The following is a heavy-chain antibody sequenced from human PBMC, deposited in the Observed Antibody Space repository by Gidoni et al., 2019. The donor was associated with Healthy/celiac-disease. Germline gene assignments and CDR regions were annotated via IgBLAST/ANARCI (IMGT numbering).Heavy chain of an antibody. CDR2: INPNSGGT. V-gene: IGHV1-2*02. Sequence: QVQLVQSGAEVTKPGASVKVFCTASGYTFTGYYMHWVRQAPGHGLEWMGWINPNSGGTNYAQKFQGRVTMTRDTSISTAYMELSRLRSDDTAVYYCARRADNWNDIDYWGQGTLVTVSS. D-gene: IGHD1-1*01. J-gene: IGHJ4*02. CDR1: GYTFTGYY. CDR3: ARRADNWNDIDY.